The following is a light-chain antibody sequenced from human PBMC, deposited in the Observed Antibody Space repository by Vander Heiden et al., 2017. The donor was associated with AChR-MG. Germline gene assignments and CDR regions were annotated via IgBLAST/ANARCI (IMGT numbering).Light chain of an antibody. V-gene: IGKV3-20*01. Sequence: EMALTPSPGTLSLSPGEGATPSCRASQSVSSSYLAWYQQKPGQAPRLLIYGATSRATGIPDRFSGSGSGTDFTLTISRLDPEDFAVYYCQQYGSSPRTFGQGTKVEIK. CDR3: QQYGSSPRT. CDR2: GAT. J-gene: IGKJ1*01. CDR1: QSVSSSY.